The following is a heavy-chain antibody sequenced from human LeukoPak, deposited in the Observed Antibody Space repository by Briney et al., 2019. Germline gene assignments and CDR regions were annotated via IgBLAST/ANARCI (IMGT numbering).Heavy chain of an antibody. J-gene: IGHJ4*02. CDR3: ARGATMVRGVSQFDY. CDR2: ISAYNGNT. CDR1: GYTFTSYS. D-gene: IGHD3-10*01. Sequence: ASVKVPCKASGYTFTSYSISWVRQAPGQGLEWMGWISAYNGNTNYAQKLQGRVTMTTDTSTSTAYMELRSLRSDDTAVYYCARGATMVRGVSQFDYWGQGTLVTVSS. V-gene: IGHV1-18*01.